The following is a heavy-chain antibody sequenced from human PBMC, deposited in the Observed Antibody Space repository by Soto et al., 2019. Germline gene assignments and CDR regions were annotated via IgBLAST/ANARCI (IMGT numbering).Heavy chain of an antibody. J-gene: IGHJ4*02. CDR3: AKDRAEYNWTYDYFDY. CDR2: ISYDGSNK. D-gene: IGHD1-7*01. V-gene: IGHV3-30*18. CDR1: GFTFSSYG. Sequence: QVQLVESGGGVVQPGRSLRLSCAASGFTFSSYGMHWVRQAPGKGLEWVAVISYDGSNKYYADSVKGRFTISRDNSKNTLYLQMNSLRAEDTAVYYCAKDRAEYNWTYDYFDYWGQGTLVTVSS.